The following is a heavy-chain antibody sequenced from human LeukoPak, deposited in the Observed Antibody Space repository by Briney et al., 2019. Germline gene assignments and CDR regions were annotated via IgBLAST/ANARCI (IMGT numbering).Heavy chain of an antibody. CDR3: ARGDLWLGH. Sequence: GGSLRLSCATSGFIFIGYWMCCVRHAPGKGLEWVANIKSDGSEEYYGDSVKGRFTISRDNAKNSLYLQMNSLRVEDTAVYYCARGDLWLGHWGQGSLVTVSS. J-gene: IGHJ4*02. CDR1: GFIFIGYW. CDR2: IKSDGSEE. D-gene: IGHD3-10*01. V-gene: IGHV3-7*01.